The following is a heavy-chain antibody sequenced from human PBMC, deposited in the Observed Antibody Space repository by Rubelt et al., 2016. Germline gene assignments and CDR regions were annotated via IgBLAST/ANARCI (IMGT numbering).Heavy chain of an antibody. CDR3: ARRDGYNWDDAFDI. V-gene: IGHV1-18*01. Sequence: QVQLVQSGAEVKKPGASVKVSCKASGYTFTSYGISWVRQAPGQGLEWMGWISAYNGNTNYAQKHQVRVTITTDTSTGTAYMELRSLRADDTAVYYCARRDGYNWDDAFDIWGQGTMVTVSS. J-gene: IGHJ3*02. D-gene: IGHD5-24*01. CDR2: ISAYNGNT. CDR1: GYTFTSYG.